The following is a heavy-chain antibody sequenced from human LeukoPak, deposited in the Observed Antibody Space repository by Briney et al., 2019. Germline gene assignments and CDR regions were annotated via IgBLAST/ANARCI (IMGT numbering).Heavy chain of an antibody. J-gene: IGHJ4*02. D-gene: IGHD5-12*01. CDR2: ISSSSSYI. V-gene: IGHV3-21*01. Sequence: PGGSLRLSCAASGFTFSSYSMNWVRQAPGKGLEWVSSISSSSSYIYYADSVKGRFTISRDNAKNSLYLQMNSLRAEDTAVYYCARVVATIRGPFFDYWGQGTLVTVSS. CDR3: ARVVATIRGPFFDY. CDR1: GFTFSSYS.